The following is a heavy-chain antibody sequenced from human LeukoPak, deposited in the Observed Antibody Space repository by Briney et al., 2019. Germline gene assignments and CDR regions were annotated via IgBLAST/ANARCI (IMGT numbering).Heavy chain of an antibody. V-gene: IGHV3-30*18. CDR2: ISYDGSNK. Sequence: PGRSLRLSCAASGLTFSSYGMHWVRQAPGKGLEWVAVISYDGSNKYYADSVKGRFTISRDNSKNTLYLQMNSLRAEDTAVYYCAKVPQGGYQNNDAFDIWGQGTMVTVSS. J-gene: IGHJ3*02. D-gene: IGHD5-12*01. CDR3: AKVPQGGYQNNDAFDI. CDR1: GLTFSSYG.